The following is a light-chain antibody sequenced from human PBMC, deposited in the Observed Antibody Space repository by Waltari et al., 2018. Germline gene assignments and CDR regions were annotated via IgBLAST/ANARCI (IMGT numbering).Light chain of an antibody. V-gene: IGKV4-1*01. Sequence: DIVMTQSPDSLAVSLGERATIDCKSSQSVLSSYNNKNDIAWYQQKAGQPPNLLIYWASTRKSGVPDRFSGSGSGTDFTLTISSLQAEDVAVYYCQQYYSSPYTFGQGTRLEIK. CDR1: QSVLSSYNNKND. CDR3: QQYYSSPYT. J-gene: IGKJ2*01. CDR2: WAS.